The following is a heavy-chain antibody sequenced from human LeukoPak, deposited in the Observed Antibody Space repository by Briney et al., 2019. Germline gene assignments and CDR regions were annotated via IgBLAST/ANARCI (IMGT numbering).Heavy chain of an antibody. Sequence: GESLKISCKSSGYSFGDYWIGWVRQMPGKGLEWMGVIYPGDSETKYSPSFQGQVIISAEKSINTAYLQWSSLKASDTAMYYCARHLHTTGWYSDYWGQETLVTVSS. D-gene: IGHD6-19*01. CDR1: GYSFGDYW. CDR3: ARHLHTTGWYSDY. CDR2: IYPGDSET. V-gene: IGHV5-51*01. J-gene: IGHJ4*02.